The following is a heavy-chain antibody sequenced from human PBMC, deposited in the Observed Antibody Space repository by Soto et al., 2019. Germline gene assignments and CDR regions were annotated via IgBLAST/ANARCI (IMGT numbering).Heavy chain of an antibody. D-gene: IGHD5-12*01. CDR2: IIPIFGTA. CDR3: ASRDGYNHAFDI. CDR1: GGTFSSYA. J-gene: IGHJ3*02. Sequence: SVKVSCKASGGTFSSYAISWVRQAPGQGLEWMGGIIPIFGTANYAQKFQGRVTITADESTSTAYMELSGLRSEDTAVYYCASRDGYNHAFDIWGQGTMVTVSS. V-gene: IGHV1-69*13.